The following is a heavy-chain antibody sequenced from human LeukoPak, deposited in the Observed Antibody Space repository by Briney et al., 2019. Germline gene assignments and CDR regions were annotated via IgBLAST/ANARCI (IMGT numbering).Heavy chain of an antibody. CDR3: ARPYGSGSYYNGHLDY. V-gene: IGHV1-3*01. J-gene: IGHJ4*02. Sequence: VASVKVSCKASGYTFTSYAMHWVRQAPGQRLEWMGWINAGNGNTKYSQKFQGRVTITRDTSASTAYMELSSLRSEDTAVYYCARPYGSGSYYNGHLDYWGQGTLVTVSS. D-gene: IGHD3-10*01. CDR1: GYTFTSYA. CDR2: INAGNGNT.